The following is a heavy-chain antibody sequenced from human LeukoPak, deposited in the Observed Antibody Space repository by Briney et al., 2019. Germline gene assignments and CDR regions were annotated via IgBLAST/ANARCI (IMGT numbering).Heavy chain of an antibody. D-gene: IGHD3-10*01. Sequence: PSETLSLTCAVSGYSISSGYYWGWIRQPPGEGLEWIGSIYHSGSTYYNPSLKSRVPISVDTSKNQFSLKLSSVTAADTAVYYCARTSSMVRGVIGGFLRYWGQGTLVTVSS. CDR2: IYHSGST. J-gene: IGHJ4*02. CDR1: GYSISSGYY. V-gene: IGHV4-38-2*01. CDR3: ARTSSMVRGVIGGFLRY.